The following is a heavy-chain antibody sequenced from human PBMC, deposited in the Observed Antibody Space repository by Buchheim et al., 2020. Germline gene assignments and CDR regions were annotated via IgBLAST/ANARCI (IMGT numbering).Heavy chain of an antibody. CDR2: INSDGSSP. CDR1: GSTFSSYW. Sequence: EVQLVESGGGLVQPGGSLRLSCAASGSTFSSYWMHWVRQAPGKGLVWVSRINSDGSSPRYADSVKGRFTTPRANDKNTRYLQMNSLRAEDTAVYYCARDLGIAVAGDYWGQGTL. V-gene: IGHV3-74*01. D-gene: IGHD6-19*01. CDR3: ARDLGIAVAGDY. J-gene: IGHJ4*02.